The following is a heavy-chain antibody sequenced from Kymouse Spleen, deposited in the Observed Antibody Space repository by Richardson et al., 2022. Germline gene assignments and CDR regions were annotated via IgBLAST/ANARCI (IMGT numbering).Heavy chain of an antibody. J-gene: IGHJ6*02. CDR3: ARELGGMDV. V-gene: IGHV3-64*02. Sequence: EVQLVESGEGLVQPGGSLRLSCAASGFTFSSYAMHWVRQAPGKGLEYVSAISSNGGSTYYADSVKGRFTISRDNSKNTLYLQMGSLRAEDMAVYYCARELGGMDVWGQGTTVTVSS. CDR1: GFTFSSYA. CDR2: ISSNGGST. D-gene: IGHD7-27*02.